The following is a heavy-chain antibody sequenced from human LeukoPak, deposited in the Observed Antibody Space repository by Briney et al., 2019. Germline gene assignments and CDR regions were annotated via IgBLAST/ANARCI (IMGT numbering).Heavy chain of an antibody. V-gene: IGHV4-4*07. Sequence: SETLSLTCTVSGGSISSYYWSWIRQPAGKGLEWIGRIYTSGSTSYNPSLKSRVTMSVDTSKNQFSLKLSSVTAADTAVYYCARAGGWELNNWFDPWGQGTLVTVSS. J-gene: IGHJ5*02. CDR2: IYTSGST. D-gene: IGHD1-26*01. CDR3: ARAGGWELNNWFDP. CDR1: GGSISSYY.